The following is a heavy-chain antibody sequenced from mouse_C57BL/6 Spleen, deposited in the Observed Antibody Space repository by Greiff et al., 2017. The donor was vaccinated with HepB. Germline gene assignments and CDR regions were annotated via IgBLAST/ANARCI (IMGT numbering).Heavy chain of an antibody. J-gene: IGHJ4*01. D-gene: IGHD1-1*01. Sequence: LQRPGADLLKPGASVKCSSKASGSTFTTYWRHWVKQRPGQGLEWIGRIHPSDSDTNYNQKFKGKATLTVDKSSSTAYMQLSSLTSEDSAVYYCAIQGAYYYGLAMDYWGQGTSVTVSS. CDR2: IHPSDSDT. CDR3: AIQGAYYYGLAMDY. V-gene: IGHV1-74*01. CDR1: GSTFTTYW.